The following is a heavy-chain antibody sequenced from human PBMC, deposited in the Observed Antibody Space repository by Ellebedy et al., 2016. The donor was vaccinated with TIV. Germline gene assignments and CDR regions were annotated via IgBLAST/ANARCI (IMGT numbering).Heavy chain of an antibody. CDR3: ARDLLDTAMVPGGGMDV. Sequence: GGSLRLSXAASGFTFSSYGMHWVRQAPGKGLEWVAVIWYDGSNKYYADSVKGRFTISRDNAKNSLYLQMNSLRAEDTAVYYCARDLLDTAMVPGGGMDVWGQGTTVTVSS. V-gene: IGHV3-33*01. CDR1: GFTFSSYG. J-gene: IGHJ6*02. CDR2: IWYDGSNK. D-gene: IGHD5-18*01.